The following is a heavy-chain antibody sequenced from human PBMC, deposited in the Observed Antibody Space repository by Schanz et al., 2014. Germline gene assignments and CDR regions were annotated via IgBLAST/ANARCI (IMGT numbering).Heavy chain of an antibody. CDR1: GFNFGDYY. CDR2: IKQDGIEK. J-gene: IGHJ4*02. V-gene: IGHV3-7*01. D-gene: IGHD4-17*01. CDR3: ARVGRATVATPFDY. Sequence: DVQLVESGGGLVQSGGSLRLSCAASGFNFGDYYMTWVRQAPGKGLEWVANIKQDGIEKYYVDSVKGRFTISRDNAKNSLYLQMNSLRAEDTAVYYCARVGRATVATPFDYWGQGTLVTVSS.